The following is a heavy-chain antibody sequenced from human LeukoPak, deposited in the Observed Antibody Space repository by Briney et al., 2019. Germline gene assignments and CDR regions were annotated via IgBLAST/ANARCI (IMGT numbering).Heavy chain of an antibody. CDR2: LSGRGDNT. V-gene: IGHV3-23*01. Sequence: GGSLRLSCAASGFTFSNYAMTGLRQPPGEGLEWVSSLSGRGDNTFYAASVKGQFTISRDNSENTLHLQMNSLRAEDTAVYYCAKAYYYGSGSYYVAFDCWGQGTLVTVSS. D-gene: IGHD3-10*01. J-gene: IGHJ4*02. CDR3: AKAYYYGSGSYYVAFDC. CDR1: GFTFSNYA.